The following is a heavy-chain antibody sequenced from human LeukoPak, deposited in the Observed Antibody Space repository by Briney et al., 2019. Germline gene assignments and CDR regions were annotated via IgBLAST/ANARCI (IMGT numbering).Heavy chain of an antibody. D-gene: IGHD6-6*01. J-gene: IGHJ3*02. CDR3: ARLLENPLSPHYMYSSSSRRNAFDI. CDR1: GGSFSGYY. V-gene: IGHV4-34*01. Sequence: SETLSLTCAVYGGSFSGYYWSWIRQPPGKGLEWIGEINHSGSTNYNPSLKSRVTISVDTSKNQFSLKLSSVTAADTAVYYCARLLENPLSPHYMYSSSSRRNAFDIWGQGTMVTVSS. CDR2: INHSGST.